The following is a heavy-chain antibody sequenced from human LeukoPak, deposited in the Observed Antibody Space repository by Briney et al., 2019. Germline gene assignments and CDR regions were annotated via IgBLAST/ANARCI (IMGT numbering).Heavy chain of an antibody. J-gene: IGHJ6*02. CDR1: GGSFSGYY. CDR3: ASMPIFGVYYGMDV. V-gene: IGHV4-34*01. D-gene: IGHD3-3*01. CDR2: IYHSGST. Sequence: PSETLSLTCAVYGGSFSGYYWSWIRQPPGKGLEWIGEIYHSGSTNYNPSLKSRVTISVNKSKNQFSLKLSSVTAADTAVYYCASMPIFGVYYGMDVWGQGTTVTVSS.